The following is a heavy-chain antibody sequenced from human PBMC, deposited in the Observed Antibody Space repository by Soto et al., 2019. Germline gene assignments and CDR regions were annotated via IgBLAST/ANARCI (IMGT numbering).Heavy chain of an antibody. Sequence: PSDTRSLTSTVSGGSISSYYWIWIRQPPGKGLEWIGYIYYSGSTNYNPSLKSRVTISVDTSKNQFSLKLSSVTAADTAVYYCARDRRYGELDPWGQGTLVTVPQ. D-gene: IGHD4-17*01. V-gene: IGHV4-59*01. CDR3: ARDRRYGELDP. J-gene: IGHJ5*02. CDR1: GGSISSYY. CDR2: IYYSGST.